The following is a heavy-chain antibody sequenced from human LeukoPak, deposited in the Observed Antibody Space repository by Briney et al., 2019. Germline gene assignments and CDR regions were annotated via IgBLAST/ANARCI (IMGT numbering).Heavy chain of an antibody. V-gene: IGHV1-69*06. CDR3: ARGAQWLANY. D-gene: IGHD6-19*01. CDR2: IIPIFGTA. Sequence: SVKLSCKASGATFTSSAISWLRQAPGQGLEWMGGIIPIFGTANYAQKFQGRVTITADKSTSTAYMELSSLRSEDTAVYYCARGAQWLANYWGQGTLLTVSS. CDR1: GATFTSSA. J-gene: IGHJ4*02.